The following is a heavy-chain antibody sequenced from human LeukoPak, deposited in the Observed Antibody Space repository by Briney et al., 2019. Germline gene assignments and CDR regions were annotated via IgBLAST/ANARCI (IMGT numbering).Heavy chain of an antibody. V-gene: IGHV1-2*02. CDR2: INPNSGGT. CDR1: GYTFTGYY. Sequence: ASVKVSCKASGYTFTGYYMHWVRQAPGQGLEWMGWINPNSGGTNYAQKFQGRVTMTRDTSISTAYMELSRLRSDDTAVYYCARVRAGTSFVDYWGQGTLVTVSS. D-gene: IGHD1-1*01. CDR3: ARVRAGTSFVDY. J-gene: IGHJ4*02.